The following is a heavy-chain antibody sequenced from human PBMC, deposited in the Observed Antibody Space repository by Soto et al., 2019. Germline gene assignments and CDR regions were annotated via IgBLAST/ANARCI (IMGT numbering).Heavy chain of an antibody. D-gene: IGHD5-12*01. J-gene: IGHJ4*02. CDR3: AKNHQRAPSRDGYNLIDY. CDR2: IAYDGSNK. V-gene: IGHV3-30*18. CDR1: GFTFSDYG. Sequence: GSLRLSCAASGFTFSDYGMHWVRQAPGKGLEWVAAIAYDGSNKYYADSVKGRFTISRDNSKNILYLQMDSLRAEDTAVYYCAKNHQRAPSRDGYNLIDYWGQGTLVTVSS.